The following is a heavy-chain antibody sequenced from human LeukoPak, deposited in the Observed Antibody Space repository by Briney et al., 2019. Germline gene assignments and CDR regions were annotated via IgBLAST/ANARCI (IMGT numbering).Heavy chain of an antibody. CDR2: IYNSGST. CDR1: GGSISSSSYY. Sequence: SETLSLTCTVSGGSISSSSYYWGWIRHPPGKGLEWIGSIYNSGSTYYTPSLKSRVTISVDTSKSQFSLKLTSVTAADTAVYYCGSGKIFQYFDWHNNWFDPWGQGTLSPSP. CDR3: GSGKIFQYFDWHNNWFDP. V-gene: IGHV4-39*01. D-gene: IGHD3-9*01. J-gene: IGHJ5*02.